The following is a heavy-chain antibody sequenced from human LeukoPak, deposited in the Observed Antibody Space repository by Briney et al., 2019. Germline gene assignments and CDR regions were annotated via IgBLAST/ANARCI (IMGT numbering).Heavy chain of an antibody. V-gene: IGHV3-23*01. J-gene: IGHJ4*02. Sequence: GGSLRLSCAASGFTFSSYAMSWVRQAPGKGLEWVSGISGSGGNTYYADSVKGRFSISRDNSKNTLYLQTNSLRAEDTAVYYCAKASGYSSSTGYYWGQGTLVTVSS. CDR1: GFTFSSYA. D-gene: IGHD6-13*01. CDR2: ISGSGGNT. CDR3: AKASGYSSSTGYY.